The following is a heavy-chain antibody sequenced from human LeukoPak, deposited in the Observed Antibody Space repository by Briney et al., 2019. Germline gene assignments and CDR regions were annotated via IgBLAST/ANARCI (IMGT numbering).Heavy chain of an antibody. D-gene: IGHD1-1*01. CDR2: INHSGST. CDR1: GGSFSGYY. V-gene: IGHV4-34*01. Sequence: SETLSLTCAVYGGSFSGYYWSWIRQPPGKGLEWIGEINHSGSTNYNPSLKSRVTISVDTSKNQFSLKLSSVTAADTAVYYCASTGETGTTSGTEEGAFDIWGQGTMVTVSS. CDR3: ASTGETGTTSGTEEGAFDI. J-gene: IGHJ3*02.